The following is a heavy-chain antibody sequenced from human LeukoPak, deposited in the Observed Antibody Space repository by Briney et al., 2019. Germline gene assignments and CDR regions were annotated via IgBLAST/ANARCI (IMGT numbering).Heavy chain of an antibody. J-gene: IGHJ4*02. Sequence: GGSLRLSCAASGFTFSSYWMSWVRQAPGKGLEWVANIKQDGSEKYYVDSVKGRFTISRDNAKNSLYLQMNSLRAEDTAVYYCARVDSDYYYDSSGYYRHWGQGTLVTVSS. CDR1: GFTFSSYW. V-gene: IGHV3-7*01. D-gene: IGHD3-22*01. CDR2: IKQDGSEK. CDR3: ARVDSDYYYDSSGYYRH.